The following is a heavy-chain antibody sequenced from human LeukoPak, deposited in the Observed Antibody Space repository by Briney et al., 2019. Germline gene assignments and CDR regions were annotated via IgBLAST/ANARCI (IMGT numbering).Heavy chain of an antibody. D-gene: IGHD3-10*01. J-gene: IGHJ6*02. CDR1: GYTFTSYY. Sequence: GASVKVSCKASGYTFTSYYMHWVRQAPGQGLEWMGIINPSGGSTSYAQKFQGRVTITADKSTSTAYMELSSLRSEDTAVYYCARTYYGSGSYYNYYYYGMDVWGQGTTVTVSS. CDR2: INPSGGST. V-gene: IGHV1-46*01. CDR3: ARTYYGSGSYYNYYYYGMDV.